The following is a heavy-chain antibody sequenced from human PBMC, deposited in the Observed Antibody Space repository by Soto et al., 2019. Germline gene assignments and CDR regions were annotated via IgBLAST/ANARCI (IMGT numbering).Heavy chain of an antibody. V-gene: IGHV3-30-3*01. J-gene: IGHJ6*02. CDR3: ARELPSTVTPPPLYYGMDV. D-gene: IGHD4-4*01. CDR1: GFTFSSYA. CDR2: ISYDGSNK. Sequence: GGSLRLSCAASGFTFSSYAMHWVRQAPGKGLEWVAVISYDGSNKYYADSVKGRFTISRDNSKNTLYLQMNSLRAEDTAVYYWARELPSTVTPPPLYYGMDVWGQGTTVTVSS.